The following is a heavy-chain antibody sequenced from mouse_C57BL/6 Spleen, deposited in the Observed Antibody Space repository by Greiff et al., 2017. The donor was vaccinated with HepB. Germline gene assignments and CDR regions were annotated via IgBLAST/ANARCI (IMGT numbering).Heavy chain of an antibody. D-gene: IGHD2-5*01. J-gene: IGHJ4*01. CDR3: ARGPYSNHAMDY. Sequence: EVKLMESGGGLVKPGGSLKLSCAASGFTFSSYAMSWVRQTPEKRLEWVATISDGGSYTYYPDNVKGRFTISRDNAKNNLYLQMSHLKSEDTAMYYCARGPYSNHAMDYWGQGTSVTVSS. CDR1: GFTFSSYA. CDR2: ISDGGSYT. V-gene: IGHV5-4*03.